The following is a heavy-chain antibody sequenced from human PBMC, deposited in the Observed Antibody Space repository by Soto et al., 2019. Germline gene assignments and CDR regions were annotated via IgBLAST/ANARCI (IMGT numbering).Heavy chain of an antibody. CDR1: GFTFSGSA. J-gene: IGHJ4*02. CDR2: IRSKANSYAT. V-gene: IGHV3-73*01. D-gene: IGHD2-2*01. CDR3: ARGTYRGIVLVPAAMTDY. Sequence: GGSLRLSCAASGFTFSGSAMHWVRQASGKGLEWVGRIRSKANSYATAYAASVKGRFTISRDNSKNTLYLQMNSLRAEDTAVYYCARGTYRGIVLVPAAMTDYWGQGTLVTVSS.